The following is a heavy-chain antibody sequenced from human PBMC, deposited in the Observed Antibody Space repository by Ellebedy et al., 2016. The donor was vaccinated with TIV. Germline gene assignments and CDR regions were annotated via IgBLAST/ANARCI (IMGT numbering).Heavy chain of an antibody. J-gene: IGHJ6*02. D-gene: IGHD4-17*01. CDR1: GFSLSNARMG. V-gene: IGHV2-26*01. CDR2: IFSNDEK. Sequence: SGPTLVXPTETFTLTCTVSGFSLSNARMGVSWIRQPPGKALEWLAHIFSNDEKSYSTSLKSRLTISKDTSKSQVVLTMTNMDPVGTATYYCARMETVTTTVWVYYYGMDVWGQGTTVTVSS. CDR3: ARMETVTTTVWVYYYGMDV.